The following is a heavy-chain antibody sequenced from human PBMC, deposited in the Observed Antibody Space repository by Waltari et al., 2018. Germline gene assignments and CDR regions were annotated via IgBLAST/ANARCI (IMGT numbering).Heavy chain of an antibody. J-gene: IGHJ4*02. V-gene: IGHV4-38-2*01. Sequence: QVQLQESGPGLVMPSETLSLTCAVSDSSITTDYYWGWLRQSPGKGLEWIATIYYTGSSYYNPSRRGRVAISVDPSRNQFSLRLNSLTAADTAVYYCARVTTVRLFDNWGQGILVTVSS. CDR1: DSSITTDYY. D-gene: IGHD4-4*01. CDR3: ARVTTVRLFDN. CDR2: IYYTGSS.